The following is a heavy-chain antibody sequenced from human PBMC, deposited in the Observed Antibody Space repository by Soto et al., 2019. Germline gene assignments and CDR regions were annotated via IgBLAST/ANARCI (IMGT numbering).Heavy chain of an antibody. D-gene: IGHD3-3*01. CDR2: FDPEDGET. Sequence: VPVKVSCKGFGYTFTVLSMRRGGQAPGKGLECMGGFDPEDGETIYAQKFQGRVTMTEDTSTDTAYMELSSLRSEDTAVYYCATDLPNPPLHYNFWSGYCQNYFGYWGQGTLVTVSS. J-gene: IGHJ4*02. CDR1: GYTFTVLS. V-gene: IGHV1-24*01. CDR3: ATDLPNPPLHYNFWSGYCQNYFGY.